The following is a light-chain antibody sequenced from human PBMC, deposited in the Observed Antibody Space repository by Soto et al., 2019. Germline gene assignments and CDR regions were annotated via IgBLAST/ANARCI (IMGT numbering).Light chain of an antibody. J-gene: IGKJ2*01. V-gene: IGKV1-39*01. CDR3: QQSYSMPYA. Sequence: DIQMTQSPCSLSASVGDRVTITCRASQTTNNYLNCYQLKPGKAPKLLIYAASTLQTGVPSRFTGSGSGTDFTLTIISLQPEDYATYFCQQSYSMPYAFGPGTKVDIK. CDR2: AAS. CDR1: QTTNNY.